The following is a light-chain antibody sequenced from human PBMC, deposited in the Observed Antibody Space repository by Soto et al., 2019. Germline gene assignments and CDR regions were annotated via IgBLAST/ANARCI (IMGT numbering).Light chain of an antibody. CDR2: LNSDGSH. CDR1: SGHSSYV. J-gene: IGLJ2*01. CDR3: QPWGTGIQV. Sequence: QPVLTQSPSASASLGASVKLTCTLSSGHSSYVIAWHQQQPEKGPRYLMKLNSDGSHTKGDGIPDRFSGSSSGAERYLTISSLQSEDEADYYCQPWGTGIQVFGGGTKLTVL. V-gene: IGLV4-69*01.